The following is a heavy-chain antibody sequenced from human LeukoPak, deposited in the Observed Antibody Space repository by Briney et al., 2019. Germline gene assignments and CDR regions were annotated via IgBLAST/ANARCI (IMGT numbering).Heavy chain of an antibody. CDR2: IYHSGSA. CDR1: GGSISSGGYS. J-gene: IGHJ3*02. D-gene: IGHD2-21*02. V-gene: IGHV4-30-2*01. CDR3: VRGCGDDCNAFDI. Sequence: SETLSLTCAVSGGSISSGGYSWSWIRRPPGKGLEWIGYIYHSGSAHYNPSLKSRVTISVDTSKNQFSLKLSSVTAADTAVYFCVRGCGDDCNAFDIWGQGTMVTVSS.